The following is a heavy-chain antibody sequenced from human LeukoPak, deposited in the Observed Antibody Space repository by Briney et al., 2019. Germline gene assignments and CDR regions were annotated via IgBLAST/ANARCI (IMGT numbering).Heavy chain of an antibody. CDR2: VDYNGNI. J-gene: IGHJ4*02. Sequence: LRLSCAASGFTFSSYSMNWVRQAPGKGLEWIGNVDYNGNIYYSPSLKSRALVSVDTSKNQVSLRLTSVTAADTAVYFCARSNHFWSGFLDTWGQGTLVTVSS. V-gene: IGHV4-59*12. CDR3: ARSNHFWSGFLDT. CDR1: GFTFSSYS. D-gene: IGHD3-3*02.